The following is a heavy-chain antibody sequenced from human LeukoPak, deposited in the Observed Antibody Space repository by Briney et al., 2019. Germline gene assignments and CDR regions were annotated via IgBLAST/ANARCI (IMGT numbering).Heavy chain of an antibody. CDR3: ARLWFGEFVYDY. D-gene: IGHD3-10*01. Sequence: GRSLRLSCAASGFTFSSYVMHWVRQAPGKGLEWVAIISYDGSNEYYADSVKGRFTISRDNAKNSLYLQMNSLRAEDTAVYYCARLWFGEFVYDYWGQGTLVTVSS. J-gene: IGHJ4*02. V-gene: IGHV3-30*04. CDR2: ISYDGSNE. CDR1: GFTFSSYV.